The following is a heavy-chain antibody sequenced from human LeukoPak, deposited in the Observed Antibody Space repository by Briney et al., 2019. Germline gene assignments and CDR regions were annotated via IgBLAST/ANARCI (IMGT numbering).Heavy chain of an antibody. J-gene: IGHJ4*02. Sequence: ASVKASCKASGGTFSSYAISWVRQAPGQGLEWMGGIIPIFGTANYAQKFQGRVTITADKSTSTAYMELSSLRFEDTAVYYCARGGSYYYDSSGYHSYYFDYWGQGTLVTVSS. CDR1: GGTFSSYA. CDR3: ARGGSYYYDSSGYHSYYFDY. D-gene: IGHD3-22*01. V-gene: IGHV1-69*06. CDR2: IIPIFGTA.